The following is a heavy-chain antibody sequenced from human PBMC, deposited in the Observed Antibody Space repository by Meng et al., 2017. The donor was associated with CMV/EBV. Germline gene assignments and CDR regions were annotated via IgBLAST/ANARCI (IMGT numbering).Heavy chain of an antibody. V-gene: IGHV1-46*01. CDR3: ARGVVVVVAATPWTGGMDV. CDR1: GYTFSNYY. D-gene: IGHD2-15*01. J-gene: IGHJ6*02. Sequence: ASVKVSCKASGYTFSNYYMHWVRQAPGQGLEWMGVINPTGGSTNYAQKFQGRVTMTRDESTSTAYMELSSLRSEDTAVYYCARGVVVVVAATPWTGGMDVWGQGTTVTVSS. CDR2: INPTGGST.